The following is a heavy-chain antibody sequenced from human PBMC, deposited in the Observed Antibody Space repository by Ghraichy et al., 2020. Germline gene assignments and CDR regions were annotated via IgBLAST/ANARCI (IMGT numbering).Heavy chain of an antibody. CDR1: DGSINTYY. Sequence: SETLSLTCNVSDGSINTYYWSCLRQAPGKGLEWFGYIYHTGTTNYNPSLKTRVTMSLDTSKNEVSLTVTSVIAADTAVYYCARGPWLIRGPDQWGQGTLVTVSS. CDR3: ARGPWLIRGPDQ. J-gene: IGHJ4*02. V-gene: IGHV4-59*12. CDR2: IYHTGTT. D-gene: IGHD6-19*01.